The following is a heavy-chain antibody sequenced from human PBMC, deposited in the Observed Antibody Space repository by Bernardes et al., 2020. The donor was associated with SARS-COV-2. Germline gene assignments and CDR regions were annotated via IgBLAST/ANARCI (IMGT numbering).Heavy chain of an antibody. CDR2: INSDGRTT. J-gene: IGHJ4*02. V-gene: IGHV3-74*01. CDR1: GFTFSSYW. D-gene: IGHD2-8*01. CDR3: VRGPSNGHGRFEY. Sequence: GGSLRLSCAASGFTFSSYWMHWVRQGPGKGLVWVSRINSDGRTTTYADSVKGRFTISRDNGKNTLYLQMNSLRAEDTALYYCVRGPSNGHGRFEYWGQGGLVTVSS.